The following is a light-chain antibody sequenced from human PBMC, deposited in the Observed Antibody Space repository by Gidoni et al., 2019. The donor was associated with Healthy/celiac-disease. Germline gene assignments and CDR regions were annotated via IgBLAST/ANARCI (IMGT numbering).Light chain of an antibody. CDR1: QGSSSW. V-gene: IGKV1-12*01. Sequence: DIQMTQSPSSVSASVGDRVTITCRASQGSSSWLAWYQQKPGKAPKLLIYAASSLQSGVPLRFSGSGSGTDFTLTISSLQPEDFATYYCQQANSFPTFXQXTRLXIK. CDR2: AAS. J-gene: IGKJ5*01. CDR3: QQANSFPT.